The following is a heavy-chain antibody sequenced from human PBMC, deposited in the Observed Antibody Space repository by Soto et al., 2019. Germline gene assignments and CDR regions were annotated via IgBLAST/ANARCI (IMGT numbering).Heavy chain of an antibody. J-gene: IGHJ6*02. CDR2: ISGSGGST. D-gene: IGHD6-19*01. CDR3: AKEGWDSSGWYAVHGMDV. CDR1: GFTFSSYA. V-gene: IGHV3-23*01. Sequence: EVQLLESGGGLVQPGGSLRLSCAASGFTFSSYAMSWVRQAPGKGLEWVSAISGSGGSTYYADSVKGRFTISRDNSKNTLYLQMNSLRAEDTAVYYCAKEGWDSSGWYAVHGMDVWGQGTTVTVSS.